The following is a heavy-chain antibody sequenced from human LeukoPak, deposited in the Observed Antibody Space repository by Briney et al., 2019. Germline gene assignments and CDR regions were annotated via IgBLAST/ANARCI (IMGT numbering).Heavy chain of an antibody. J-gene: IGHJ3*02. CDR2: IYHSGST. D-gene: IGHD3-22*01. Sequence: SETLSLTCTVSGYSIRSGYYWGWIRQPPGKELEWIGTIYHSGSTYYNPSLKSRVTISVDTSKNQFSLKLSSVTAADTAVYYCARGGGGLVVVDAFDIWGQGTMVTVSS. CDR3: ARGGGGLVVVDAFDI. V-gene: IGHV4-38-2*02. CDR1: GYSIRSGYY.